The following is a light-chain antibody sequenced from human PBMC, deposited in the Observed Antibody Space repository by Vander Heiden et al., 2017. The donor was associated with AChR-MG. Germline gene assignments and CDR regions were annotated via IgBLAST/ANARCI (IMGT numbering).Light chain of an antibody. CDR3: RQALQTPLT. V-gene: IGKV2-28*01. CDR1: RSLLHSTGYHY. J-gene: IGKJ4*01. Sequence: DIVLTQSPLSLPVTPGEPASISCRSSRSLLHSTGYHYMNWYLQKPGQSPQLLIYLVSDRPSGVPDRFSGRGSGTHFTLKISRVVAEDVGVYYCRQALQTPLTFGGGTRVEIK. CDR2: LVS.